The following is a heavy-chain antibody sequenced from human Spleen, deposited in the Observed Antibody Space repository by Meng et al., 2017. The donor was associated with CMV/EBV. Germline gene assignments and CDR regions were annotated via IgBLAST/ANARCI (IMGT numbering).Heavy chain of an antibody. V-gene: IGHV7-4-1*02. CDR1: FTSDA. CDR3: ARAGVGILTGYYKNYYFDY. J-gene: IGHJ4*02. D-gene: IGHD3-9*01. CDR2: INTTTGNP. Sequence: FTSDAMNWVRQAPGKGIEWMGWINTTTGNPTYAQGFTGRFVFSLDTSVSTAYLQISSLKAEDTAVYYCARAGVGILTGYYKNYYFDYWGQGTLVTVSS.